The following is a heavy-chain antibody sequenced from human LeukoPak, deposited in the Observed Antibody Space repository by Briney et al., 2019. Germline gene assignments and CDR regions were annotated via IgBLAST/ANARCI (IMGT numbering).Heavy chain of an antibody. CDR2: IKQDGSEK. CDR3: ARDSPPAIVGGNLDLDY. CDR1: GFTFSSYW. Sequence: PGGSLRLSCAASGFTFSSYWMSWVRQAPGKGLEWVANIKQDGSEKYYVDSVKGRFTISRDNAKNSLYLQMNSLRAEDTAVYYCARDSPPAIVGGNLDLDYWGQGTLVTVSS. D-gene: IGHD1-26*01. J-gene: IGHJ4*02. V-gene: IGHV3-7*01.